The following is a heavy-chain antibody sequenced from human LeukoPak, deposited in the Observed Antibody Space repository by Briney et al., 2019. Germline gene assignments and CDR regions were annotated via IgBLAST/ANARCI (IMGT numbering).Heavy chain of an antibody. J-gene: IGHJ4*02. D-gene: IGHD3-10*01. Sequence: PSETLSLTCGVSGYSISRGYYWAWLRQPPGKGLEWIGTIYHIGSTYYNPSLESRVTISVDTSKNEFSLNLSSVTAADTAVYFCARAGWIITSSIDYWGQGALVTVSS. V-gene: IGHV4-38-2*01. CDR3: ARAGWIITSSIDY. CDR2: IYHIGST. CDR1: GYSISRGYY.